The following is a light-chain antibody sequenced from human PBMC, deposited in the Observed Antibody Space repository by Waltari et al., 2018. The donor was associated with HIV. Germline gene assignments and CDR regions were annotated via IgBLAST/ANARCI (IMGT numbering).Light chain of an antibody. Sequence: QSALTQPASVSGSPGQSITISCTGTSSDVGSYNLVPWYQQHPGKAPKLMIYEVSKRPSGVSNRFSGSKSGNTASLTISGLQAEDEADYYCCSYAGSSTPNWVFGGGTKLTVL. V-gene: IGLV2-23*02. CDR2: EVS. J-gene: IGLJ3*02. CDR1: SSDVGSYNL. CDR3: CSYAGSSTPNWV.